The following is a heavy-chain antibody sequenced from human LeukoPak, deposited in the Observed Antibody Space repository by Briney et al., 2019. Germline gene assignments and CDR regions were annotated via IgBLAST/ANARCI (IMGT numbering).Heavy chain of an antibody. V-gene: IGHV1-2*02. Sequence: ASVKVSCKASGYTFTGYYMHWVRQAPGQGLEWMGWINPNSGGTNYAQKFQGRVTMTRDTSISTAYMELSRLRSDDTAVYCCARPRAMVRGVIAGHWFDPWGQGTLVTVSS. CDR3: ARPRAMVRGVIAGHWFDP. CDR2: INPNSGGT. J-gene: IGHJ5*02. CDR1: GYTFTGYY. D-gene: IGHD3-10*01.